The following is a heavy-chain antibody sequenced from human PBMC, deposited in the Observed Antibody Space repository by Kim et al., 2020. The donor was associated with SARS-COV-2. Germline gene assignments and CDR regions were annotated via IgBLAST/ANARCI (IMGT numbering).Heavy chain of an antibody. CDR2: GTA. V-gene: IGHV1-69*01. J-gene: IGHJ4*02. CDR3: ARDSVGAIN. Sequence: GTANYAQKFQGRVTITADESTSTAYMELSSLRSEDTAVYYCARDSVGAINWGQGTLVTVSS. D-gene: IGHD1-26*01.